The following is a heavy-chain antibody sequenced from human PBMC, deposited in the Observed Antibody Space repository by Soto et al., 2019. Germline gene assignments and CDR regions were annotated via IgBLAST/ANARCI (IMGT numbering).Heavy chain of an antibody. CDR3: ARAVTWGLDV. Sequence: EVRLVESGGGLVQPGGSLRLSCAASGFTFSLYSMSWVRQATGKGLEWVSYISRSSTGIHYAASVKGRFTISRDDATNSMHLQMNSLRDGDTAVYYCARAVTWGLDVWGQGTTVSISS. J-gene: IGHJ6*02. CDR2: ISRSSTGI. CDR1: GFTFSLYS. V-gene: IGHV3-48*02. D-gene: IGHD3-10*01.